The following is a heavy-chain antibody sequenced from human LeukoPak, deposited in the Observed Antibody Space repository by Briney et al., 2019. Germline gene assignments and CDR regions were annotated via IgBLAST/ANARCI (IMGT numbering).Heavy chain of an antibody. CDR1: GFTFSSYW. CDR2: IKQDGSEK. D-gene: IGHD5-18*01. CDR3: ARQGGYNYALLRNWFDP. J-gene: IGHJ5*02. Sequence: GGSLRLSCAATGFTFSSYWMSWVRQAPGKGLEWVANIKQDGSEKYYVDSVKGRFTISRDNAKNSLYLQMNSLRAEDTAVYYCARQGGYNYALLRNWFDPWGQGTLVTVSS. V-gene: IGHV3-7*01.